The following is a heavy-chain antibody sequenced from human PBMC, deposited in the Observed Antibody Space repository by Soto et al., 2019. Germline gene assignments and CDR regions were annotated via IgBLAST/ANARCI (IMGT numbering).Heavy chain of an antibody. J-gene: IGHJ5*02. V-gene: IGHV1-3*01. CDR1: GYTFTQFS. CDR3: ARSVNIAFDH. CDR2: INGGSGNT. D-gene: IGHD4-4*01. Sequence: QVPLVQSRAEVQRPGAAVKVSCKASGYTFTQFSIHWMRQAPGQRLEWMGWINGGSGNTLYSQEFQGRVTFTRDTSASTAYMELSSLRSEDTAVFYCARSVNIAFDHWGQGTLVTVSS.